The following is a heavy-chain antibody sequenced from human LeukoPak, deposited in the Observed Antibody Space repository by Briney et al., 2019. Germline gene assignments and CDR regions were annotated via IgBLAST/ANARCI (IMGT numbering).Heavy chain of an antibody. CDR1: GGSISNYY. D-gene: IGHD6-6*01. CDR2: IYSSGNT. CDR3: ARRFLYSSSSHFDY. Sequence: SETLSLTCTVSGGSISNYYWSWIRQPAGKALEWIGRIYSSGNTNYNPSLESRVTVSVDTSKNQFSLKLTSVTAADTAVYYCARRFLYSSSSHFDYWGQGTLVTVSS. V-gene: IGHV4-4*07. J-gene: IGHJ4*02.